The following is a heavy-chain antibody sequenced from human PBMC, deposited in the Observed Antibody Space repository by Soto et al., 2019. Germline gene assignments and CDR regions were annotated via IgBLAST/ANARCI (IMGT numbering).Heavy chain of an antibody. CDR2: ISSSSSYI. J-gene: IGHJ4*02. V-gene: IGHV3-21*04. Sequence: PGGSLRLSCAASGFTFSSYTMNWVRQAPGKGLEWVSSISSSSSYIYYADSVKGRFTISRDNAKNSLYLQMNSLRAEDTAVYYCAKEHHYSSSWSEFDYWGQGTLVTVSS. CDR3: AKEHHYSSSWSEFDY. D-gene: IGHD6-13*01. CDR1: GFTFSSYT.